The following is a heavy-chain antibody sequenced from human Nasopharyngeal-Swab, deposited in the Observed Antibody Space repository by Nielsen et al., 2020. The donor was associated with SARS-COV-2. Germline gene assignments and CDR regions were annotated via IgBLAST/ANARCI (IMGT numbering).Heavy chain of an antibody. CDR2: ISTSGSTI. Sequence: GGSLRLSCAASGFTFSDYYMSWIRQAPGKGLEWVSYISTSGSTISFADSVKGRFTISRDNAKNSLYLQMNSLRAEDTAVYYCVRPRGGWAFDIWGQGTMVTVSS. CDR3: VRPRGGWAFDI. J-gene: IGHJ3*02. D-gene: IGHD3-16*01. V-gene: IGHV3-11*01. CDR1: GFTFSDYY.